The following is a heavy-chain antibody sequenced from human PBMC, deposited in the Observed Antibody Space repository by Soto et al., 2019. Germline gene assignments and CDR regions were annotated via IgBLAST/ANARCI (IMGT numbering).Heavy chain of an antibody. Sequence: ASVKVSCKASGYTFTSYYMHWVRQAPGQGLEWMGIINPSGGSTSYAQKFQGRVTMTRDTSTSTVYMELSGLRSEDTAVYYCARRESYCSGGSCYGTKFDPWGQGTLVTVSS. CDR2: INPSGGST. J-gene: IGHJ5*02. D-gene: IGHD2-15*01. V-gene: IGHV1-46*03. CDR3: ARRESYCSGGSCYGTKFDP. CDR1: GYTFTSYY.